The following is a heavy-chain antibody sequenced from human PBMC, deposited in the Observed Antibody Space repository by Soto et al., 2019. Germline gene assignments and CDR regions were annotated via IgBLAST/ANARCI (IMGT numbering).Heavy chain of an antibody. CDR3: ARWLGYSYGSGYYGMDV. D-gene: IGHD5-18*01. CDR2: ISYDGSNK. V-gene: IGHV3-30-3*01. Sequence: GGSLRLSCAASGFTFSSYAMHWVRQAPGKGLEWVAVISYDGSNKYYADSVKGRFTISRDNSKNTLYLQMNSLRAEDTAVYYCARWLGYSYGSGYYGMDVWGQGTTVTVSS. J-gene: IGHJ6*02. CDR1: GFTFSSYA.